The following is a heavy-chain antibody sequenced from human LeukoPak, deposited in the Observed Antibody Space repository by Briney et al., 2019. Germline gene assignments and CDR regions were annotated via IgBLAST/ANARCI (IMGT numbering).Heavy chain of an antibody. J-gene: IGHJ5*01. V-gene: IGHV4-59*02. CDR3: ARDLFPINWFES. D-gene: IGHD2-2*02. CDR1: GGSVTNYY. CDR2: IFHTGIT. Sequence: SDTLSLTCTVSGGSVTNYYWHWIRQAPGKGLEWIGFIFHTGITNYNPSLKSRVTISVDTSKNQFSLKLTSVTAADTAVYFCARDLFPINWFESWGQGTLVTVSS.